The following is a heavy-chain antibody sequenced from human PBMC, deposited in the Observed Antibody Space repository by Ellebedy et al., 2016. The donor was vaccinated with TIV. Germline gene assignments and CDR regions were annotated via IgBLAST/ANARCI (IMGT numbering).Heavy chain of an antibody. J-gene: IGHJ6*02. CDR3: ARGMRVMSYYYGMDV. V-gene: IGHV3-7*04. CDR1: GFSFSTLW. Sequence: GESLKISCAASGFSFSTLWMSWVRQAPGKGLEWVANINQDGSEKNYVDSVKGRFTISRDNAKNSLYLQMNSLRAEDTAVYHCARGMRVMSYYYGMDVWGQGTTVTVSS. D-gene: IGHD3-16*01. CDR2: INQDGSEK.